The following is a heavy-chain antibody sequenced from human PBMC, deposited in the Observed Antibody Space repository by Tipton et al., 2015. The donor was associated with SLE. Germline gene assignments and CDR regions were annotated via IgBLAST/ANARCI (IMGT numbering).Heavy chain of an antibody. V-gene: IGHV4-61*09. CDR2: IYTSGST. D-gene: IGHD3-10*01. CDR3: ARLPTMVRGVSDY. CDR1: GGSISSGSYY. J-gene: IGHJ4*02. Sequence: TLSLTCTVSGGSISSGSYYWSWIRQPAGKGLEWIGYIYTSGSTNYNPSLKRRVTITVDMSKNQFSLKLTSVTAADTAVYYCARLPTMVRGVSDYWGQGTLVTVSS.